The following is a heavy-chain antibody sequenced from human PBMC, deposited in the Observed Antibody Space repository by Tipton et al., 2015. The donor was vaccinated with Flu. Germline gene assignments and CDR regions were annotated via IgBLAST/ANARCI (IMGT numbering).Heavy chain of an antibody. D-gene: IGHD3-22*01. V-gene: IGHV5-51*03. CDR3: ARLLRKSSGYGSFDP. J-gene: IGHJ5*02. CDR2: IYPGDSDS. Sequence: VQLVQSGAELKEPGESLKISCKGSGYSFSNYWIAWVRQTPGKGLEWLGIIYPGDSDSKYSPSFLGQVTFSADKSISTTYLQWSSLQASDTAIYYCARLLRKSSGYGSFDPWGQGTLVSVSS. CDR1: GYSFSNYW.